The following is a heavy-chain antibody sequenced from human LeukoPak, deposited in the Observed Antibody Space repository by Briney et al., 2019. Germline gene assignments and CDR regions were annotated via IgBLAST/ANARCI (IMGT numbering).Heavy chain of an antibody. D-gene: IGHD1-14*01. CDR1: DASISGHY. J-gene: IGHJ3*02. CDR3: ARDKISINAFDM. CDR2: ISYIGST. V-gene: IGHV4-59*11. Sequence: SETLSLTCTVSDASISGHYLTWVRQPPGKGLEWIGYISYIGSTNYNPSLKSRVTISVDTSKNQFSLKLSSVTAADTAVYYCARDKISINAFDMWGQGTMVTVSS.